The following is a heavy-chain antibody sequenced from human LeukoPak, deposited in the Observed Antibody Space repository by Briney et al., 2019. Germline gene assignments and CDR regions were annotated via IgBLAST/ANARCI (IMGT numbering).Heavy chain of an antibody. Sequence: ASVKVSCKASGFNFDTFGITWLRQAPRHGLEWMGFFSAYTGEANYAPRLQGRVTMTRDTSTNTAFLHLRSLRSDDTAVYYCARDSPESSAWYFWGQGTLITVSS. CDR2: FSAYTGEA. CDR1: GFNFDTFG. J-gene: IGHJ4*02. V-gene: IGHV1-18*01. CDR3: ARDSPESSAWYF. D-gene: IGHD6-13*01.